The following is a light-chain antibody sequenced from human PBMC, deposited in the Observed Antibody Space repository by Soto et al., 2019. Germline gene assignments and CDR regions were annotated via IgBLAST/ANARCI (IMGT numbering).Light chain of an antibody. J-gene: IGKJ2*01. CDR1: QSVSSSY. CDR3: QQYGSSPHT. Sequence: EIVLTQSPGTLSLSPGERATLSCRASQSVSSSYLAWYQHKPGQAPRLLIYGASSRATGIPDRFSGSGPGTDFPLTISRLEPEDFAVYYCQQYGSSPHTFGQGTKLEIK. CDR2: GAS. V-gene: IGKV3-20*01.